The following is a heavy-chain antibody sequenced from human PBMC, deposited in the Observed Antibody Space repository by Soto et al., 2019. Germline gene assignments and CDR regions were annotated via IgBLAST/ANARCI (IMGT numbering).Heavy chain of an antibody. CDR1: GGSISSSSYY. CDR3: ASPKTVAGGWFDP. CDR2: IYYSGST. Sequence: LSLTCTVSGGSISSSSYYWGWIRQTPGKGLEWIGSIYYSGSTYYNPSLKSRVTISVDTSKNQFSLKLSSVTAADTAVYYCASPKTVAGGWFDPWGQGTLVTVSS. D-gene: IGHD6-19*01. V-gene: IGHV4-39*01. J-gene: IGHJ5*02.